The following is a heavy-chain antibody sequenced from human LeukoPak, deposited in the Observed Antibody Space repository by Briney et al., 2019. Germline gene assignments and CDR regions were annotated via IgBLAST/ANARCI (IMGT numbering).Heavy chain of an antibody. CDR3: AREVVELELPFFSDYYYMDV. V-gene: IGHV1-18*01. CDR1: GYTFTSYG. D-gene: IGHD1-7*01. J-gene: IGHJ6*03. CDR2: ISAYNGNT. Sequence: ASVKVSCKASGYTFTSYGISWVRQAPGQGLEWMGWISAYNGNTNYAQKLQGRVTMTTDTSTSTAYMELRSLRSDDTAVYYCAREVVELELPFFSDYYYMDVWGKGTTVTVSS.